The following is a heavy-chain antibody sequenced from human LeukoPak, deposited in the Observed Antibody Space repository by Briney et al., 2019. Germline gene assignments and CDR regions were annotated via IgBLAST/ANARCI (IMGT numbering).Heavy chain of an antibody. CDR3: ARGGGLDV. V-gene: IGHV3-7*03. CDR1: GFTFSSYW. CDR2: INHNGNVN. J-gene: IGHJ6*02. D-gene: IGHD3-16*01. Sequence: GGSLRLSCAASGFTFSSYWMNWACQAPGKGLEWVASINHNGNVNYYVDSVKGRFTISRDNAKNSLYLQMSNLRAEDTAVYFCARGGGLDVWGQGPRSPSP.